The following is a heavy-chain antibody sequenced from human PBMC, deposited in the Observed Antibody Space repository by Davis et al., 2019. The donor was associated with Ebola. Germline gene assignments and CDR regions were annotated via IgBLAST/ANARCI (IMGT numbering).Heavy chain of an antibody. CDR1: GGSFSGYY. CDR2: INHSGST. Sequence: PSETLSLTCAVYGGSFSGYYWSWIRQPPGKGLEWIGEINHSGSTNYNPSLKSRVTISVDTSKNQFSLKLSSVTAADTAVYYCARVHYDFWSGYYSPIFDYWGQGTLVTVSS. CDR3: ARVHYDFWSGYYSPIFDY. J-gene: IGHJ4*02. V-gene: IGHV4-34*01. D-gene: IGHD3-3*01.